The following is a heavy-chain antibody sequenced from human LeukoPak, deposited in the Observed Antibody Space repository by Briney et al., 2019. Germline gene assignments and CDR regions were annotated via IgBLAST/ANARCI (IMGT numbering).Heavy chain of an antibody. CDR3: ARVRLWFGELLLDY. CDR1: GGSISSGGYS. D-gene: IGHD3-10*01. V-gene: IGHV4-30-2*01. CDR2: IYHSGST. Sequence: TLSLTCAVSGGSISSGGYSWSWIRQPPGKGLEWIGYIYHSGSTYYNPSLKSRVTISVDRSKNQFSLKLSSVTAADTAVYYCARVRLWFGELLLDYWGQGTLVTVSS. J-gene: IGHJ4*02.